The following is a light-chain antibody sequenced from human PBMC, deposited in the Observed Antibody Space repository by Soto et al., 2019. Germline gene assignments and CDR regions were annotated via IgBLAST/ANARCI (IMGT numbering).Light chain of an antibody. V-gene: IGLV2-14*03. Sequence: QSALTQPASVFGSTGQSITISGTGTSSDVGGYNYVSWYQHHPGKAPKLIIYDVSNRPSGVSNRFSGAKSGNTPSLTISGLQPEEEADYYCSSYTTSNTRQIVFGTGTKVTVL. CDR2: DVS. CDR1: SSDVGGYNY. CDR3: SSYTTSNTRQIV. J-gene: IGLJ1*01.